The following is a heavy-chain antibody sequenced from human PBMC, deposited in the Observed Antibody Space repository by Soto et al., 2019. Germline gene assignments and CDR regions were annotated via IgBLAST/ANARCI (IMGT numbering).Heavy chain of an antibody. CDR1: GYTFTSYG. V-gene: IGHV1-18*01. CDR2: ISAYNGNT. Sequence: GASVKVSCKASGYTFTSYGISWVRQAPGQGLEWMGWISAYNGNTNYAQKLQGRVTMTTDTSTSTAYMELRSLRSDDTAVYYCARGKGDFWSGTIFDYWGQGTLVTVSS. J-gene: IGHJ4*02. CDR3: ARGKGDFWSGTIFDY. D-gene: IGHD3-3*01.